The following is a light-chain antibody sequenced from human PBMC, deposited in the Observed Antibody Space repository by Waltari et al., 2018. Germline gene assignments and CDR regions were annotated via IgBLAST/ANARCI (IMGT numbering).Light chain of an antibody. CDR1: ILGNKY. V-gene: IGLV3-1*01. J-gene: IGLJ3*02. Sequence: SYELTQPPPVSVSPGTTASITCSGAILGNKYASLQQHKPAQSPLLVTSEDIKRPSGFPWRCSGSKSGNTATLTIGGTRAMDDADYVCHALGSNRWVFGGGTKLTVL. CDR3: HALGSNRWV. CDR2: EDI.